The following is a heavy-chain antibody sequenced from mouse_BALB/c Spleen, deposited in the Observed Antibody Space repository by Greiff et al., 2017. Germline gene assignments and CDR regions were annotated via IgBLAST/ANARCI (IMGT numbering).Heavy chain of an antibody. CDR1: GFDFSRYW. V-gene: IGHV4-1*02. D-gene: IGHD1-1*01. CDR3: ASPYYYGSSYWYFDV. CDR2: INPDSSTI. Sequence: EVQVVESGGGLVQPGGSLKLSCAASGFDFSRYWMSWVRQAPGKGLEWIGEINPDSSTINYTPSLKDKFIISRDNAKNTLYLQMSKVRSEDTALYYCASPYYYGSSYWYFDVWGAGTTVTVSS. J-gene: IGHJ1*01.